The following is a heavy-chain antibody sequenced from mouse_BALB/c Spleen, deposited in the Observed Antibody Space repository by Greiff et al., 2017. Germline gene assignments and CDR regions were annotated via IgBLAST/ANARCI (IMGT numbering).Heavy chain of an antibody. CDR2: IRNKANGYTT. V-gene: IGHV7-3*02. J-gene: IGHJ2*01. CDR1: GFTFTDYY. D-gene: IGHD4-1*02. CDR3: ARDQLEYYFDY. Sequence: EVHLVESGGGLVQPGGSLRLSCATSGFTFTDYYMSWVRQPPGKALEWLGFIRNKANGYTTEYSASVKGRFTISRDNSQSILYLQMNTLRAEDSATYYCARDQLEYYFDYWGQGTTLTVSS.